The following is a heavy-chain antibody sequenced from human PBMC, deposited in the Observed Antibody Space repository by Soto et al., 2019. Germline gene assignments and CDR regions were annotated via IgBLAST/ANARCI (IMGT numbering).Heavy chain of an antibody. J-gene: IGHJ4*02. CDR2: ISWNSGSI. D-gene: IGHD2-15*01. CDR1: GFTFDDYD. V-gene: IGHV3-9*01. CDR3: VKVGRYCSGGTCSKGLDS. Sequence: EVQLVESGGGLVQPGRSLRLSCAASGFTFDDYDMHWVRQAPGKGLEWVSGISWNSGSIGYADSVKGRFTISRDNAKNSLYLQMNSLRVDDTALYYCVKVGRYCSGGTCSKGLDSWGQGTLVTVSS.